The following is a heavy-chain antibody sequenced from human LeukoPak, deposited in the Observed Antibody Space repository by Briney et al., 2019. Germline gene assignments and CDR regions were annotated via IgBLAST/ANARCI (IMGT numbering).Heavy chain of an antibody. CDR2: ISYDGSNK. V-gene: IGHV3-30*18. J-gene: IGHJ5*02. CDR3: AKALSGTYYNWFDP. Sequence: GGSLRLSCAASGFTFSSYGMHWVRQAPGKGLEWVAVISYDGSNKYYADSVKGRFTISRDNSKNTLFLQMNSLRAEDTAAYYCAKALSGTYYNWFDPWGQGTLVTVSS. CDR1: GFTFSSYG. D-gene: IGHD1-26*01.